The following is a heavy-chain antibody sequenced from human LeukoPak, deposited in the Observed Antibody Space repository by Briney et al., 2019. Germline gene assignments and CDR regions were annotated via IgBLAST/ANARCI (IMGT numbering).Heavy chain of an antibody. CDR3: AKSSGLAVTSSRGFHN. J-gene: IGHJ3*02. CDR2: IGGGGDGI. Sequence: GGSLRLSCAASGFTFSSSAMTWVRQTPGKGLEWVSSIGGGGDGIYYADSVKGRFTISRDNSKNTLYLQMNSLRAEDTAVYYCAKSSGLAVTSSRGFHNWGQGTMVTVSS. D-gene: IGHD6-19*01. V-gene: IGHV3-23*01. CDR1: GFTFSSSA.